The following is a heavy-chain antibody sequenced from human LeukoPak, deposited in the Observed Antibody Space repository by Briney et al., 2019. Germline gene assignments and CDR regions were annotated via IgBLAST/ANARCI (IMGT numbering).Heavy chain of an antibody. J-gene: IGHJ4*02. D-gene: IGHD4-17*01. Sequence: SRTLSLTCAISGDSVSSTNAAWNWIRQSPSRGLEWLGRTYYRSDWYNDYAVSVKSRMTINPDTSKNQFSLHLNSVTPEDTAVYFCARDPAMTAVTYFDNWGQGTLVTVSS. CDR3: ARDPAMTAVTYFDN. CDR2: TYYRSDWYN. V-gene: IGHV6-1*01. CDR1: GDSVSSTNAA.